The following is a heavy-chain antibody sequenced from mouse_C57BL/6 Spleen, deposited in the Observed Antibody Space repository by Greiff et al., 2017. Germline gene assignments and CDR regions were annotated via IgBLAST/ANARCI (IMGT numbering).Heavy chain of an antibody. CDR2: INYDGSST. CDR1: GFTFSDYY. J-gene: IGHJ2*01. V-gene: IGHV5-16*01. D-gene: IGHD2-5*01. CDR3: ARMAYYSNYFPFDY. Sequence: EVKLVESEGGLVQPGSSMKLSCTASGFTFSDYYMAWVRQVPEKGLEWVANINYDGSSTYYLDSLKSRFIISRDNAKNILYLQMSSLKSEDTATYYCARMAYYSNYFPFDYWGQGTTLTVSS.